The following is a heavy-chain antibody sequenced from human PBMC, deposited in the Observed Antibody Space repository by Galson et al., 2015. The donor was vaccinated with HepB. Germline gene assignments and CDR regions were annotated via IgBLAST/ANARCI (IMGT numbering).Heavy chain of an antibody. D-gene: IGHD4-23*01. CDR1: GYTFTSYG. Sequence: SVKVSCKASGYTFTSYGINWVRQAPGQGLEWMGWISAYNGNTNYAQKLQGRVTMTTDTSTSTAYMELRSLRSDDTAVYYCARVEDYGGNSEDDYWGQGTLVTVSS. V-gene: IGHV1-18*01. CDR2: ISAYNGNT. CDR3: ARVEDYGGNSEDDY. J-gene: IGHJ4*02.